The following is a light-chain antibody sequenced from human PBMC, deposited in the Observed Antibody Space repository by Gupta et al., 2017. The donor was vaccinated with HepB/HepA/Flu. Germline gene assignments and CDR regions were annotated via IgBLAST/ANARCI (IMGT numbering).Light chain of an antibody. CDR1: QSVFYSSNNKNY. J-gene: IGKJ1*01. Sequence: DIVMPHSPDSLPLSLGERATINCKSSQSVFYSSNNKNYLAWYQQKPGQPPKLLIYWASTRESGVPDRFSGSGSGTXFTLTIXSLQAEDVAVYYCQQDDSTPWTFGXGTKVEIK. V-gene: IGKV4-1*01. CDR3: QQDDSTPWT. CDR2: WAS.